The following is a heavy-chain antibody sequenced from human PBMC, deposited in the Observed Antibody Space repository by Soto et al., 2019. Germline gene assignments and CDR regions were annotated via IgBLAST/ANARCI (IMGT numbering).Heavy chain of an antibody. Sequence: LPSAASEFTFNALWGRWIRQDTGKGLVWVSRINGDGSSTTYADSVKGRLTISRDNAKNTLYLQMNNLRVEDTAVYYCAGDASRDCSVAGDYLGKGSFVTVSS. J-gene: IGHJ4*02. CDR1: EFTFNALW. V-gene: IGHV3-74*01. CDR2: INGDGSST. CDR3: AGDASRDCSVAGDY. D-gene: IGHD2-15*01.